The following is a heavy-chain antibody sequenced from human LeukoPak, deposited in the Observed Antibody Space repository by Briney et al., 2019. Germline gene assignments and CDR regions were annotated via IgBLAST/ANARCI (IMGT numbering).Heavy chain of an antibody. CDR1: GYTFTGYY. J-gene: IGHJ4*02. CDR2: INPNSGGT. Sequence: ASVKVSCKASGYTFTGYYMYWVRQAPGQGLEWMGWINPNSGGTNYAQKFQGRVTMTRDTSISTAYMELSRLRSDDTAVYYCASYSPTTVTTLGDYWGQGTLVTVSS. D-gene: IGHD4-17*01. V-gene: IGHV1-2*02. CDR3: ASYSPTTVTTLGDY.